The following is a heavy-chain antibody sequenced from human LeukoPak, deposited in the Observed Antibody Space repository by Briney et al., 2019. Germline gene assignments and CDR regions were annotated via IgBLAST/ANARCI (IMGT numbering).Heavy chain of an antibody. D-gene: IGHD3-10*01. CDR3: ARHYGP. Sequence: PSETLSLTCTVSGGSISNRSYYWGWIRQPPGKGLEWIGKISDSGNTYYSPSLRSRVTISIDTSKNQFSLKLNSVTAADTAVYYCARHYGPWGQGTLVTVSS. CDR1: GGSISNRSYY. J-gene: IGHJ5*02. CDR2: ISDSGNT. V-gene: IGHV4-39*01.